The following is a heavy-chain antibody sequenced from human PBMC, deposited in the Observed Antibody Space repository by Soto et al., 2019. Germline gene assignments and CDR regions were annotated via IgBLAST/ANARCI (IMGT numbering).Heavy chain of an antibody. CDR1: GNSFTRYW. V-gene: IGHV5-51*01. Sequence: PWESLTIACTCSGNSFTRYWISWVRQMPGKGLEWMGIIYPGDSDTRYSPSFQGQVTISADKSISTAYLQWSSLKASDTAMYYCARTTAIPNFGIDYWGQGTLVTVSS. D-gene: IGHD2-21*02. CDR2: IYPGDSDT. CDR3: ARTTAIPNFGIDY. J-gene: IGHJ4*02.